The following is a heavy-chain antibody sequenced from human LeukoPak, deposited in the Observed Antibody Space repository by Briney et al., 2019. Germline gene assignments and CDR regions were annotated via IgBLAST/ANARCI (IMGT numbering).Heavy chain of an antibody. Sequence: ASVKVSCKVSGYTLTELSMHWVRQAPGKGLEWMGGFDPEDGETIYAQKFQGRVTMTEDTSTDTAYMELSSLRSEDTAVYYCARVPTVGSSSWDPFDYWGQGTLVTVSS. CDR3: ARVPTVGSSSWDPFDY. D-gene: IGHD6-13*01. CDR2: FDPEDGET. J-gene: IGHJ4*02. CDR1: GYTLTELS. V-gene: IGHV1-24*01.